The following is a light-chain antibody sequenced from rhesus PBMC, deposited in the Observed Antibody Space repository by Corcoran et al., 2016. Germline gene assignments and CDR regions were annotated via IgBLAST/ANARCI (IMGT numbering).Light chain of an antibody. CDR3: QHGFGTPYS. J-gene: IGKJ2*01. CDR2: KTS. Sequence: DIQMTQSPSSLSASVGDSVTITGQASQGISNNLPWYQQKPGKVPKRRSYKTSPLPSGVPSRFSGSGSGTDFTLTISSLQPEDFAPYYCQHGFGTPYSFGQGTKVEIK. V-gene: IGKV1-25*01. CDR1: QGISNN.